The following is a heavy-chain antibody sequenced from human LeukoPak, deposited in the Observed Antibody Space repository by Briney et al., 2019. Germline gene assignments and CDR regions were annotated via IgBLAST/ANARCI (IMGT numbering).Heavy chain of an antibody. D-gene: IGHD5-18*01. CDR2: IYYSEST. CDR3: ARESPYSYGSYYYYGMDV. Sequence: SETLSLTCTVSGGSISGYYWSWIRQPPGKGLEWIGYIYYSESTNYNPSLKSRVTISVDPSKNQFSLKLSSVTAADTAVYYCARESPYSYGSYYYYGMDVRGQGTTVTVSS. V-gene: IGHV4-59*01. CDR1: GGSISGYY. J-gene: IGHJ6*02.